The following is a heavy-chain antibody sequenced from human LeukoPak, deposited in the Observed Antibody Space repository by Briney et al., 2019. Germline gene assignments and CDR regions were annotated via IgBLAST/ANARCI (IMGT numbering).Heavy chain of an antibody. Sequence: PGGSLRLSCAASGFTFSSSAMHWVRQAPGKGLEWVSLISSSGNNAYYADSVKGRFTISRDNSKNTLSLQMNSLRVEDTAIYYCAKDIQLSTWGLGTRVTVSS. CDR3: AKDIQLST. CDR2: ISSSGNNA. V-gene: IGHV3-23*01. J-gene: IGHJ3*01. D-gene: IGHD5-24*01. CDR1: GFTFSSSA.